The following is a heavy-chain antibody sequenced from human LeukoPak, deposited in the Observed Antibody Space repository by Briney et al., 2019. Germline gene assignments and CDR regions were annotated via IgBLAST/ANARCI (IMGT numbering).Heavy chain of an antibody. J-gene: IGHJ4*02. D-gene: IGHD3-22*01. CDR1: GYTFTRYF. Sequence: ASVKVSCKASGYTFTRYFMHCVRQAPGQGLEWMGIINPSGGSTRYVQKLQGTVTMTRDTSTSTVYMEVSSLRSEDTAVYYCAREVVGYYDSSGYRFDYWGQGTLVTVSS. V-gene: IGHV1-46*01. CDR2: INPSGGST. CDR3: AREVVGYYDSSGYRFDY.